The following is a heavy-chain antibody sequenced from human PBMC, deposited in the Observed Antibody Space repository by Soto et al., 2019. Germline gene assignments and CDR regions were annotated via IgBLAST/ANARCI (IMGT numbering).Heavy chain of an antibody. V-gene: IGHV1-69*13. D-gene: IGHD3-22*01. CDR2: IIPIFGTA. J-gene: IGHJ6*02. CDR3: ASRLLGSSGYEPPGDYYYYYGMDV. Sequence: ASVKVSCKASGGTFSSYAISWVRQAPGQGLEWMGGIIPIFGTANYAQKFQGRVTITADESTSTAYMELSSLRSEDTAVYYCASRLLGSSGYEPPGDYYYYYGMDVWGQGTTVTVSS. CDR1: GGTFSSYA.